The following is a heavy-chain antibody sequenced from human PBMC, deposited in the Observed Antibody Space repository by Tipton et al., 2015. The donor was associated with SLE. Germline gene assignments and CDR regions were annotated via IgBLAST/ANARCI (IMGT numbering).Heavy chain of an antibody. D-gene: IGHD1-14*01. Sequence: SLRLSCAASGFTFSSYSMNWVRQAPGKGLEWVSGITGRGGTSYFADSVKGRFTISRDNSKNTLYLQMNSLRAEDTATYYCAKTEEFDDFYLDYWGQGTLVTVSS. J-gene: IGHJ4*02. V-gene: IGHV3-23*01. CDR1: GFTFSSYS. CDR3: AKTEEFDDFYLDY. CDR2: ITGRGGTS.